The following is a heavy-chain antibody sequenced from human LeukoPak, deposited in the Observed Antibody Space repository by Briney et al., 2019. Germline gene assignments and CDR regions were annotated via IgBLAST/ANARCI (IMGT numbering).Heavy chain of an antibody. J-gene: IGHJ4*02. CDR2: IYYSGST. Sequence: PSETLSLTCTVSGGSISSSSYYWGWIRQPPGKGLEWIESIYYSGSTYYNPSRQSRLTISVDTSKNQFSLKLSSVTAADTAVYYCARHRNDFWSGYYPDYWGQGTLVTVSS. D-gene: IGHD3-3*01. CDR3: ARHRNDFWSGYYPDY. V-gene: IGHV4-39*01. CDR1: GGSISSSSYY.